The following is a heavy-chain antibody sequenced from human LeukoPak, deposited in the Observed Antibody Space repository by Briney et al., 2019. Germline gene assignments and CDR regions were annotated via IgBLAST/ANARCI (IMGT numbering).Heavy chain of an antibody. CDR2: IYYSGST. CDR3: ARETYSTSRFDT. CDR1: GGSISGSY. J-gene: IGHJ5*02. D-gene: IGHD6-13*01. Sequence: SETLSLTCTVSGGSISGSYWSWIRQPPGKGLEWIANIYYSGSTYYNPSLKSRVTISVDTSKNQFSLKLGSVTAADTAVYYCARETYSTSRFDTWGQGTLVTVSS. V-gene: IGHV4-59*06.